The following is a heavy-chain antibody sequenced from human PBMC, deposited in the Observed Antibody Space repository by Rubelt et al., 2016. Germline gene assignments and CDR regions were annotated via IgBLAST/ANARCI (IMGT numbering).Heavy chain of an antibody. J-gene: IGHJ3*02. D-gene: IGHD3-16*01. Sequence: EVQLVESGGDLVQPGGSLRLSCAASGFTVISNYMSWVRQAPGKGLEWVTVIYSSGSTYYADSVTGRLTISRDNSKNTLYLQMNSLSAVETAVDYGARGTFGGINAFDIWGQGTMVTVSS. CDR2: IYSSGST. CDR1: GFTVISNY. V-gene: IGHV3-66*01. CDR3: ARGTFGGINAFDI.